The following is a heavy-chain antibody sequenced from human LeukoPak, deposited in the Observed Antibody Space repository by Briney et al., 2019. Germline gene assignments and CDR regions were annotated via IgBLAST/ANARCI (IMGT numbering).Heavy chain of an antibody. CDR3: ARDRLGNSGSFENSGYFDY. CDR2: ISAYNGNT. Sequence: ASVKVSCKASGYTFTSYGISWVRQAPGQGLERMGWISAYNGNTNYAQKLQGRVTMTTDTSTSTAYMELRSLRSDDTAVYYCARDRLGNSGSFENSGYFDYWGQGTLVTVSS. D-gene: IGHD1-26*01. CDR1: GYTFTSYG. V-gene: IGHV1-18*01. J-gene: IGHJ4*02.